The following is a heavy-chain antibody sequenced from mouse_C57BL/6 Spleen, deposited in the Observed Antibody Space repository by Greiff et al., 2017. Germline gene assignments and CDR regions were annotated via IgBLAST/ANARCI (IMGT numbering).Heavy chain of an antibody. J-gene: IGHJ4*01. V-gene: IGHV5-17*01. CDR2: FSSGSSTF. Sequence: EVKLMESGGGLVKPGGSLNLSCAASGFPFSDYGMTWVRQAPEKGLGWVAYFSSGSSTFNYADTVKGRFTISRDNAKNTLFLQMTSLRSEDTAMYYCARHGSSYHYAMDYWGQGTSVTVSS. CDR1: GFPFSDYG. D-gene: IGHD1-1*01. CDR3: ARHGSSYHYAMDY.